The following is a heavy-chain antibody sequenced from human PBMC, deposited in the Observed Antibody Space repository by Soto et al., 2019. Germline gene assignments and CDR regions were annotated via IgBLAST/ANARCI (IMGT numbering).Heavy chain of an antibody. CDR1: GFTFSSYA. CDR2: ISGSGGST. V-gene: IGHV3-23*01. J-gene: IGHJ2*01. Sequence: GGSLRLSCAASGFTFSSYAMSWVRQAPGKGLEWVSAISGSGGSTYYADSVKGRFTISRDNSKNTLYLQMNSLRAEDTAVYYCVKWLTSYWYFDLWGRGTLVTVSS. CDR3: VKWLTSYWYFDL. D-gene: IGHD3-22*01.